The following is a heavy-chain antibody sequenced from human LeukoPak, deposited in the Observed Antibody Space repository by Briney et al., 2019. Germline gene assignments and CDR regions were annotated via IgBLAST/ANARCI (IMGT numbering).Heavy chain of an antibody. V-gene: IGHV3-74*01. CDR1: GFAFNTYW. D-gene: IGHD2-2*02. Sequence: GGSLRLSCVASGFAFNTYWMHWVRQAPGKGLVWVSRISGDGSSTSYADSVKGRFTISRDNAKNTLYLQINSLRAEDTAVYSCARDLQYTLIWSDPWGQGTLVTVSS. CDR2: ISGDGSST. CDR3: ARDLQYTLIWSDP. J-gene: IGHJ5*02.